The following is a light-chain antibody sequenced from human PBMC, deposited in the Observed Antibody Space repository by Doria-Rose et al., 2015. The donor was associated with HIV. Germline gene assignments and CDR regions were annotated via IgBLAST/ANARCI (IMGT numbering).Light chain of an antibody. CDR3: QQYGTSRGT. CDR1: QRGKSSY. CDR2: DAS. Sequence: EIVLTQSPGTLSLSPGERATLSCRASQRGKSSYLAWYQQKPGQAPRLVIYDASTSATGIPDRFSGSGSGTDFTLTISRLEPEDVAVYYCQQYGTSRGTFGQGTRLEIK. V-gene: IGKV3-20*01. J-gene: IGKJ5*01.